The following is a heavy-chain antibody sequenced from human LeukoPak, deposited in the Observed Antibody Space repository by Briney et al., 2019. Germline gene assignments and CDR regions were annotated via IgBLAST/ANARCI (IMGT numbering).Heavy chain of an antibody. D-gene: IGHD3-3*01. CDR2: ISSSGSTI. J-gene: IGHJ4*02. CDR1: GFPFSDYY. V-gene: IGHV3-11*01. Sequence: GGSLRLSCAASGFPFSDYYMSWIRQAPGKGLEWVSYISSSGSTIYYADSVKGRFTISRDNAKNSLYLQMNSLRAEDTAVYYCASRNDFWSGYYGVDYWGQGTLVTVSS. CDR3: ASRNDFWSGYYGVDY.